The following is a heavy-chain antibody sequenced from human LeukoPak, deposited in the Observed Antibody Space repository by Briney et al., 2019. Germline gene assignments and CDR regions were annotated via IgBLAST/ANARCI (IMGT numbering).Heavy chain of an antibody. CDR1: GFTFSSYA. V-gene: IGHV3-64*01. CDR3: ARSAGEKKYYYYYMDV. J-gene: IGHJ6*03. D-gene: IGHD6-13*01. Sequence: GGSLRLSCAASGFTFSSYAMHWVRQAPGKGLEYVSAISSNGGSTYYANSVKGRFTISRDNSKNSLYLQMNSLRAEDTAVYYCARSAGEKKYYYYYMDVWGKGTTVTISS. CDR2: ISSNGGST.